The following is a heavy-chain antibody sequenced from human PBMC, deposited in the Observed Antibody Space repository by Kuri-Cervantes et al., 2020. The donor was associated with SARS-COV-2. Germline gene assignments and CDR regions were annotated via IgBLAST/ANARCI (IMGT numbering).Heavy chain of an antibody. CDR3: ARDGLYGDYSY. J-gene: IGHJ4*02. V-gene: IGHV3-9*01. Sequence: SLKISCAASGFTFDDYAMHWVRQAPGKGLEWVSGISWNSGSIGYADSVKGRFTISRDNAKNSLYLQMNSLRAEDTAVYYCARDGLYGDYSYWGQGTLVTVSS. D-gene: IGHD4-17*01. CDR1: GFTFDDYA. CDR2: ISWNSGSI.